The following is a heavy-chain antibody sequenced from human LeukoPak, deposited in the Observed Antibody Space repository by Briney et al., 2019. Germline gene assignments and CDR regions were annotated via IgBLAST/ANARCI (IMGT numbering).Heavy chain of an antibody. CDR3: ARSRYSYSSMD. D-gene: IGHD6-6*01. Sequence: PGGSLRLSCAASGFTFNNYWMHWVRQGPGKGLVWVSRINTDGSNSNYADSVKGRFTISRDNAKNTLYLQMNSLRAEDTDVYYCARSRYSYSSMDWGQGTLFTVSS. CDR1: GFTFNNYW. V-gene: IGHV3-74*01. CDR2: INTDGSNS. J-gene: IGHJ4*02.